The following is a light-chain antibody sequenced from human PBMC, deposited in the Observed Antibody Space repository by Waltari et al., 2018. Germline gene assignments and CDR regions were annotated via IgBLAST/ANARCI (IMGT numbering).Light chain of an antibody. CDR2: GSS. CDR3: QHHFRLPAT. J-gene: IGKJ1*01. Sequence: ILLTQSPGTLSLSPGERATLSCRASQSISRYLAWSQQKPGQAPRLLIYGSSTRATGIQDRFSGSGSGTDFSLTISGLEPEDSAVYYCQHHFRLPATFGQGTKVEIK. CDR1: QSISRY. V-gene: IGKV3-20*01.